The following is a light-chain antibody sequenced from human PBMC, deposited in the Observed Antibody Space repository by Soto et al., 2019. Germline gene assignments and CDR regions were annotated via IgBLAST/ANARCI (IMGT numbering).Light chain of an antibody. Sequence: IVMTHSPATLSVSPGERATLSFRASQGVSSNLAWYQQKPGQAPRLLIYGASTRATGIPARFSGSGSGTEFTLTISSLQSEDFAVYYCQQRSNWPRTFGQGTKVDIK. CDR2: GAS. V-gene: IGKV3-15*01. CDR3: QQRSNWPRT. J-gene: IGKJ1*01. CDR1: QGVSSN.